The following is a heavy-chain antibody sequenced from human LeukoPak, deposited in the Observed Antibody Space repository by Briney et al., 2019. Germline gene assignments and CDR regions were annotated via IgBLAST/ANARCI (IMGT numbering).Heavy chain of an antibody. J-gene: IGHJ4*02. Sequence: GASVKVSCXASGYTFTSYGISWVRQAPGQGLEWMGWISAYNGNTNYAQKLQGRVTMTTDTSTSTAYMELRSLRSDDTAVYYCARGAYDFWSGYYPFDYWGQGTLVTVSS. CDR3: ARGAYDFWSGYYPFDY. V-gene: IGHV1-18*01. CDR2: ISAYNGNT. D-gene: IGHD3-3*01. CDR1: GYTFTSYG.